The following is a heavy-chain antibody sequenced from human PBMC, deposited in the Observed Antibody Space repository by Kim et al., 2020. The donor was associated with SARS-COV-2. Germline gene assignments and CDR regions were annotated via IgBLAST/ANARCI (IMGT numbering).Heavy chain of an antibody. V-gene: IGHV1-24*01. J-gene: IGHJ5*02. Sequence: ASVKVSCKVSGYTLTELSMHWVRQAPGKGLEWMGGFDPEDGETIYAQKFQGRVTMTKDTSTDTAYMELSSLRSEDTAVYYCATDPPQYSSSWYRGWFDPWGQGTLVTVSS. CDR1: GYTLTELS. CDR2: FDPEDGET. D-gene: IGHD6-13*01. CDR3: ATDPPQYSSSWYRGWFDP.